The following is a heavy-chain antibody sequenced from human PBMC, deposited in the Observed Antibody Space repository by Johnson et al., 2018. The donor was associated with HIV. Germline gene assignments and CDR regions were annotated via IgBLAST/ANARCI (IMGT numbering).Heavy chain of an antibody. J-gene: IGHJ3*02. CDR2: ISYDGNKT. CDR1: GFIFSSYA. CDR3: ARGGKWLHVGGATDGCDT. D-gene: IGHD5-24*01. V-gene: IGHV3-30*04. Sequence: QVQLVESGGGVVQTGRSLRLSCAASGFIFSSYAMHWVRQAPGEGLEWVAVISYDGNKTYYADSVRGLTISRDNCKNTRYLQKDSLGAEDTAVYYCARGGKWLHVGGATDGCDTWGQGTMVTVSS.